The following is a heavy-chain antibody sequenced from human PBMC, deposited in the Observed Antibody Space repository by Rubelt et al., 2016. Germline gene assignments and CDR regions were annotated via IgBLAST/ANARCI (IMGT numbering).Heavy chain of an antibody. D-gene: IGHD1-26*01. J-gene: IGHJ4*02. CDR3: AKRNLLSGYFFDY. Sequence: EWVAVISYDGSNKYYADSVKGRFTISRDNSKNTLYLQMNSLRAEDTAIYYCAKRNLLSGYFFDYWGQGTLVTVSS. V-gene: IGHV3-30*07. CDR2: ISYDGSNK.